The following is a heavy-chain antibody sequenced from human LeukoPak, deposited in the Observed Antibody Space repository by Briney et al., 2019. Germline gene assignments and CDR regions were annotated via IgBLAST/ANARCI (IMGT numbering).Heavy chain of an antibody. Sequence: PSETLSLTCTVSGGSIISYYWSWIRQPPGKGLEWIGYIYGSGSTNYNPSLKSRVTISLDTSKNQFFLKLSSVTSTDTAVYYCATTGGSGRYYSPFDYWGQGTLVTVSS. V-gene: IGHV4-59*01. CDR1: GGSIISYY. J-gene: IGHJ4*02. CDR2: IYGSGST. D-gene: IGHD3-10*01. CDR3: ATTGGSGRYYSPFDY.